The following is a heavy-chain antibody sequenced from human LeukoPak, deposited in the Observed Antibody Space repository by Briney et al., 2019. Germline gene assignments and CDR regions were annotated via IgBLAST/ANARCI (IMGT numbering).Heavy chain of an antibody. V-gene: IGHV3-21*01. CDR1: GFTFSSYS. CDR2: ISSTSSYI. D-gene: IGHD5-24*01. Sequence: GGSLRHPCAASGFTFSSYSMNWVRQAPGKGLEWVSSISSTSSYIYYADSVKGRFTISRDNAKNSLYLQMNSPRAGDTAVYYCARTIEMATISYFDYWGQGTLVTVSS. J-gene: IGHJ4*02. CDR3: ARTIEMATISYFDY.